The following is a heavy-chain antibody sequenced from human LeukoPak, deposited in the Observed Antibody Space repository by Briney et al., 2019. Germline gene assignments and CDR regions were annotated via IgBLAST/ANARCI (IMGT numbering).Heavy chain of an antibody. CDR3: ARSWFGELRGGLDY. V-gene: IGHV3-30-3*01. Sequence: GRSLRLSCAASGFTFSSYAMHWVRQAPGKGLEWVAVISYDGSNKYYADSVKGRFTISRDNSKNTLYLQMNSLRAEDTAVHYCARSWFGELRGGLDYWGQGTLVTVSS. CDR2: ISYDGSNK. J-gene: IGHJ4*02. CDR1: GFTFSSYA. D-gene: IGHD3-10*01.